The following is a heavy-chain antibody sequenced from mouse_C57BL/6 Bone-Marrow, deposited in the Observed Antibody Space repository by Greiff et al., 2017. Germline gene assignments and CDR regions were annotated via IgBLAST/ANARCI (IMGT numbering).Heavy chain of an antibody. CDR1: GFSFNTYA. CDR3: VRGWLPTLYWYFDV. D-gene: IGHD2-3*01. Sequence: GGGLVQPKGSLKLSCAASGFSFNTYAMNWVRQAPGKGLEWVARIRSKSNNYATYYADSVKDRFTISRDDSESMLYLQMNNLKTEDTAMYYCVRGWLPTLYWYFDVWGTGTTVTVSS. CDR2: IRSKSNNYAT. V-gene: IGHV10-1*01. J-gene: IGHJ1*03.